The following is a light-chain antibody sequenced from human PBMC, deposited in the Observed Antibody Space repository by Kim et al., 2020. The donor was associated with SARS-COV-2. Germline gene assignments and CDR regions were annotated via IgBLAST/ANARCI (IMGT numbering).Light chain of an antibody. CDR3: QSYDGGDWV. CDR1: SGSIASNY. CDR2: EDK. Sequence: NFMLTQPHSVSESPGKTVTMSCTRSSGSIASNYVQWYQQRPGSSPTTLIYEDKQRPAGVPNRFSGSVDSSSNSASLTISGLQSEDEADYYCQSYDGGDWVFGGGTKLTVL. J-gene: IGLJ3*02. V-gene: IGLV6-57*01.